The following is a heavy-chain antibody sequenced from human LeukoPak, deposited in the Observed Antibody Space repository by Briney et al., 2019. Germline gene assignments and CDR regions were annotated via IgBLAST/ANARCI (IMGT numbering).Heavy chain of an antibody. CDR3: ARAGEGFSIAALRIDYYYYMDV. V-gene: IGHV3-30*03. CDR2: ISYDGSNK. J-gene: IGHJ6*03. Sequence: PGRSLRLSCAASGFTFSSYGTHWVRQAPGKGLEWVAVISYDGSNKYYADSVKGRFTISRDNSKNTLYLQMNSLRAEDTAVYYCARAGEGFSIAALRIDYYYYMDVWGKGTTVTVSS. D-gene: IGHD6-6*01. CDR1: GFTFSSYG.